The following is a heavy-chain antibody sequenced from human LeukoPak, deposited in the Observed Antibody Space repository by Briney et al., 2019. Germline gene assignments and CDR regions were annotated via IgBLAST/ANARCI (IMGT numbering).Heavy chain of an antibody. CDR1: GYTFTSYG. CDR3: ARDQWGWAAAGNYYYYGMDV. J-gene: IGHJ6*02. D-gene: IGHD6-13*01. V-gene: IGHV1-18*01. Sequence: GASVKVSCKASGYTFTSYGISWVRQAPGQGLEWMGWISAYNGNTNYAQKLQGRVTMTTDTSTSTAYMELRSLRSDDTAVYYCARDQWGWAAAGNYYYYGMDVWGQGTTVTVSS. CDR2: ISAYNGNT.